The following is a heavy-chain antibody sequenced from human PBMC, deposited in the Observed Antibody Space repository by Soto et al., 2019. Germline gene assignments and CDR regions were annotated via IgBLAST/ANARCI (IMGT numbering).Heavy chain of an antibody. CDR3: AIDLQQGIVVPGYYFDY. J-gene: IGHJ4*02. Sequence: PGRSLRLSCAASGFTFSNYAMSWVRQAPGKGLEWVSSISGGGDPTYYADSVKGRFTISRDNSNDTLFLQVNSLRAEDTAVYYCAIDLQQGIVVPGYYFDYSGQGSLVIGSS. D-gene: IGHD6-19*01. CDR1: GFTFSNYA. CDR2: ISGGGDPT. V-gene: IGHV3-23*01.